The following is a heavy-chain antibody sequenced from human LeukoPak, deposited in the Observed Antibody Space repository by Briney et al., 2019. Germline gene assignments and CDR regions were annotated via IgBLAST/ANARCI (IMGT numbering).Heavy chain of an antibody. CDR3: ARGQKTAFDY. CDR2: TYYRSKWSN. Sequence: SQTLSLTCAISGDNVYSGSVAWNWIRQSPSRGLERLGRTYYRSKWSNDYAPSVKGRITVNLDTSKMGLSLQLKSVTPDDTAVYYCARGQKTAFDYWGQGTPVTVSS. D-gene: IGHD2-21*02. V-gene: IGHV6-1*01. J-gene: IGHJ4*02. CDR1: GDNVYSGSVA.